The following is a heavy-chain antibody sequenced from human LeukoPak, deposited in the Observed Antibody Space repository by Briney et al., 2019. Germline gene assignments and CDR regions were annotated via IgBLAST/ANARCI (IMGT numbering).Heavy chain of an antibody. V-gene: IGHV4-34*01. CDR3: ARGGWGYCSGGTCYNWFDP. Sequence: SETLSLTCTVSGGSISDYFWSWVRQSPGKGLEWIGEINHSGSTNYNPSLKIRVTISVDTSKNRFSLKLSSVSAADTAVYYCARGGWGYCSGGTCYNWFDPWGQGTLVTVSS. CDR2: INHSGST. J-gene: IGHJ5*02. CDR1: GGSISDYF. D-gene: IGHD2-15*01.